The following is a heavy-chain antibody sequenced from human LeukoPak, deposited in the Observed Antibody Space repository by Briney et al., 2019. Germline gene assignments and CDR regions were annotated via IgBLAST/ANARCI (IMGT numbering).Heavy chain of an antibody. CDR3: ARVGRGYSYGYLGLDY. D-gene: IGHD5-18*01. Sequence: PGGSLRLSCAASGFTFSSYAMHWVRQAPGKGLEYVSAISSNGGSTYYANSVKGRFTISRDNSKNTLYLQMGSLRAEDMAVYYCARVGRGYSYGYLGLDYWGQGTLVTVS. CDR1: GFTFSSYA. CDR2: ISSNGGST. J-gene: IGHJ4*02. V-gene: IGHV3-64*01.